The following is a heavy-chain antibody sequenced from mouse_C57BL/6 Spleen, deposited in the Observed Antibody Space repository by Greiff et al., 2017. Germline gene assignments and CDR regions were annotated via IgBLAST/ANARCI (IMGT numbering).Heavy chain of an antibody. CDR2: INPYNGGT. CDR1: GYTFTDYY. Sequence: VQLQQSGPVLVKPGASVKMSCKASGYTFTDYYMNWVKQSHGKSLEWIGVINPYNGGTSYNQKFKGKATLTVDKSSSTAYMELNSLTSEDSAVYYCARSPTIITTVVAGAMDYWGQGTSVTVSS. V-gene: IGHV1-19*01. J-gene: IGHJ4*01. D-gene: IGHD1-1*01. CDR3: ARSPTIITTVVAGAMDY.